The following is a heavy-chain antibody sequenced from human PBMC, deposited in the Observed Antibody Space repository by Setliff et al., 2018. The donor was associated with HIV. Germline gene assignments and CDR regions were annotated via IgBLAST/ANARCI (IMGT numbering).Heavy chain of an antibody. J-gene: IGHJ5*02. CDR1: GGSISSGGYY. V-gene: IGHV4-39*07. Sequence: SETLSLTCTVSGGSISSGGYYWSWIRQHPGKGLEWIGCISHSGNTNFNPSLNSRVTISLDTSKNQFSLRLTSLTAADTAIYYCARSTVGAGASFPWGRGILVTVSS. D-gene: IGHD1-26*01. CDR3: ARSTVGAGASFP. CDR2: ISHSGNT.